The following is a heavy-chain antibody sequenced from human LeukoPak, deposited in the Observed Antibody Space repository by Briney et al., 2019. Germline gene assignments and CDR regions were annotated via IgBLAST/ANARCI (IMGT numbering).Heavy chain of an antibody. Sequence: SETLSLTCAVYGGSFSGYYWSWIRQPPGKGLEWIGEINHSGSTNYNPSLKSRVTISVDTSKNQFSLKLSSVTAAGTAVYYCARGRSYDYVWGSYRYQNWFDPWGQGTLVTVSS. CDR2: INHSGST. V-gene: IGHV4-34*01. J-gene: IGHJ5*02. CDR3: ARGRSYDYVWGSYRYQNWFDP. D-gene: IGHD3-16*02. CDR1: GGSFSGYY.